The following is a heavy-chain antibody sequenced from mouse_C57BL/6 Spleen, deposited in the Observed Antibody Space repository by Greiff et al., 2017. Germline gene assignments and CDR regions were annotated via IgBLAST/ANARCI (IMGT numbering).Heavy chain of an antibody. CDR2: IYPRSGNT. CDR3: ARERDYYGSSSYYAMDY. Sequence: LEESGAELARPGASVKLSCTASGYTFTSYGISWVKQRTGQGLEWIGEIYPRSGNTYYNEKFKGKATLAADKSSSTAYMELRSLTSEDSAVYFCARERDYYGSSSYYAMDYWGQGTSVTVSS. CDR1: GYTFTSYG. D-gene: IGHD1-1*01. J-gene: IGHJ4*01. V-gene: IGHV1-81*01.